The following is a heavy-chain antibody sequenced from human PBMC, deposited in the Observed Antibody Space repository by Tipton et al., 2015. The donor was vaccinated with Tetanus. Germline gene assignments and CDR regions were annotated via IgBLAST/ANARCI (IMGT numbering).Heavy chain of an antibody. J-gene: IGHJ4*02. V-gene: IGHV3-33*01. Sequence: SLRLSCAASGFIFSSYGIHWVRQAPGKGLEWVAVSWHDGTDQYYADSVKGRFTLSRDNSKNTLYLQMGSLRAEDTALYYCAREADCSGGSCFSGDFDNWGQGTQVTVSS. CDR2: SWHDGTDQ. CDR1: GFIFSSYG. D-gene: IGHD2-15*01. CDR3: AREADCSGGSCFSGDFDN.